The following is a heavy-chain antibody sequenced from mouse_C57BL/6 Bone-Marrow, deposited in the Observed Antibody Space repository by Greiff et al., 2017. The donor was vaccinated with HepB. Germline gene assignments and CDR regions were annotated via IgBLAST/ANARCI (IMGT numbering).Heavy chain of an antibody. CDR2: IYPNNGGN. CDR3: ARGRKKITTVVSHFDY. J-gene: IGHJ2*01. Sequence: EVQLQQSGPELVKPGASVKMSCKASGYTFTDYYMHWVKQSHGKSLEWIGYIYPNNGGNGYNQKFKGKATLTVDKSSSTAYMELRSLTSEDSAVYYCARGRKKITTVVSHFDYWGQGTTLTVSS. V-gene: IGHV1-34*01. D-gene: IGHD1-1*01. CDR1: GYTFTDYY.